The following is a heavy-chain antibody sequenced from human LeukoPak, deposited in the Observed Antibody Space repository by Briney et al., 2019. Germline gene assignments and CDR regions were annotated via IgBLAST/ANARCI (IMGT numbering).Heavy chain of an antibody. V-gene: IGHV1-3*01. CDR3: ARGRNYYDSSGYYYYFDY. J-gene: IGHJ4*02. CDR1: GYTFTSYA. D-gene: IGHD3-22*01. CDR2: INAGNGNT. Sequence: ASVKVSCKASGYTFTSYAMHWVRQAPGQRLEWMGWINAGNGNTKYSQKFQGRVTITRDTSASTAYMELSSLRSEDTAVYYCARGRNYYDSSGYYYYFDYWGQGTLVTVSS.